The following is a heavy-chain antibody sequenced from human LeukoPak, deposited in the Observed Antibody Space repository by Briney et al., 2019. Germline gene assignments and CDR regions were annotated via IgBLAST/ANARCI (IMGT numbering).Heavy chain of an antibody. CDR2: IIPIFGTA. D-gene: IGHD5-18*01. Sequence: SVKVSCKASGGTFSSYAISWVRQAPGQGLEWMGGIIPIFGTANYAQKFQGRVTITADESTSTAYMELSSLRSEDTVVYYCARSFGSAMADDAFDIWGQGTMVTVSS. CDR3: ARSFGSAMADDAFDI. J-gene: IGHJ3*02. V-gene: IGHV1-69*01. CDR1: GGTFSSYA.